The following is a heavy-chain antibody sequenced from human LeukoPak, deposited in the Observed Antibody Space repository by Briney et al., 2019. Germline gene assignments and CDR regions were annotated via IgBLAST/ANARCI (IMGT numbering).Heavy chain of an antibody. CDR2: IHYTGGT. D-gene: IGHD3-10*01. CDR3: ARTGSSGSFSDY. J-gene: IGHJ4*02. Sequence: SETLSLTCSVSAGSLSTYWWSWIRQPPGKGLEWIGFIHYTGGTLYNPSLKSRVTPSVDVSKSQFSLSLTSATTADTAVYYCARTGSSGSFSDYWGQGTLVTVSS. CDR1: AGSLSTYW. V-gene: IGHV4-59*01.